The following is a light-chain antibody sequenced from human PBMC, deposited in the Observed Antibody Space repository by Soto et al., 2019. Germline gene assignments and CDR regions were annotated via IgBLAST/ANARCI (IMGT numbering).Light chain of an antibody. V-gene: IGLV2-8*01. Sequence: QSALTRPPSASGSPGQSVTISCTGTSSDVGYYNYVSWYQQHPGKAPKLIIYEVNKRPSGVPDRFSGSKSGNTASLTVSGLQAEDEAEYYCTSYAVGINVVFGGGTKLTVL. CDR1: SSDVGYYNY. CDR3: TSYAVGINVV. J-gene: IGLJ2*01. CDR2: EVN.